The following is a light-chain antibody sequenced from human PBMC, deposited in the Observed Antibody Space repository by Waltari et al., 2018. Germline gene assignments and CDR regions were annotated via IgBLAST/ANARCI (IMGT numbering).Light chain of an antibody. Sequence: EIVLTQTPGTLSLSPGERAIPSCRTSESISSIHLAWYQQKPGQVPRVLIYGASSRATGIPDRFSGSGSGTDFTLTISRLEPEDFGVYYCQQYGSSPFTFGPGTTVDIK. CDR1: ESISSIH. J-gene: IGKJ3*01. CDR3: QQYGSSPFT. CDR2: GAS. V-gene: IGKV3-20*01.